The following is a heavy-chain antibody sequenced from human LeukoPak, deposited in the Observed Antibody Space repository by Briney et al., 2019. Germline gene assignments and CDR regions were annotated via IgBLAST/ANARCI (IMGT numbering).Heavy chain of an antibody. V-gene: IGHV1-2*02. CDR1: GYTFTDYY. D-gene: IGHD4-17*01. CDR3: ARYGSWFDP. CDR2: INPNSGGT. Sequence: ASVKVSCKASGYTFTDYYMHGVRQAPGQGLEWMGWINPNSGGTNFAQNFQGRVTMTRDTSISTAYMELSRLRSDDTAVYYCARYGSWFDPWGQGTLVTVSS. J-gene: IGHJ5*02.